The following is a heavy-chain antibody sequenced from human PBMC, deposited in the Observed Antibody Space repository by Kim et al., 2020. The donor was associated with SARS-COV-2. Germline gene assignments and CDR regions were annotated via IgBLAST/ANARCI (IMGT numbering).Heavy chain of an antibody. CDR3: AKDPTVVPAAIPSPVFDY. V-gene: IGHV3-30*18. CDR1: GFTFSSYG. J-gene: IGHJ4*02. Sequence: GGSLRLSCAASGFTFSSYGMHWVRQAPGKGLEWVAVISYDGSNKYYADSVKGRFTISRDNSKNTLYLQMNSLRAEDTAVYYCAKDPTVVPAAIPSPVFDYWGRGTGVTVSS. CDR2: ISYDGSNK. D-gene: IGHD2-2*01.